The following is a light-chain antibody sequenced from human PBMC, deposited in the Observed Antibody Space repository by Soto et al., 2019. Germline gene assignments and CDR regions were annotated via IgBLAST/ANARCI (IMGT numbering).Light chain of an antibody. CDR3: QQYNNWPPWT. CDR1: QSVSSN. Sequence: EIVMTQSPSTLAVSSGGRATLSCRASQSVSSNLAWYQQKPGQAPRLIVYGASTRATGIPARFSGSGSGTEFTLTITSLQSEDFAVYYCQQYNNWPPWTFGQGTKVDIK. V-gene: IGKV3-15*01. J-gene: IGKJ1*01. CDR2: GAS.